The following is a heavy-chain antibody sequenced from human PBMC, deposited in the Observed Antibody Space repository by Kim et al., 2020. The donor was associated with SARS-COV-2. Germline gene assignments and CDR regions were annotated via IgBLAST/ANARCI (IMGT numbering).Heavy chain of an antibody. D-gene: IGHD5-12*01. V-gene: IGHV4-31*02. J-gene: IGHJ4*02. CDR3: AGARRGSGYDIDY. Sequence: YHPSLKGRVTMSVDTSKNQFSLKLSSVTAADTAVYYCAGARRGSGYDIDYWGQGTLVTVSS.